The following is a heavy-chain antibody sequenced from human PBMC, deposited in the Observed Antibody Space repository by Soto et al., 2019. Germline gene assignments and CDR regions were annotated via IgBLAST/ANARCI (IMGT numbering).Heavy chain of an antibody. CDR2: INPNSGDT. D-gene: IGHD3-22*01. Sequence: GASVKVSCKASGYTFTGYFMHWVRQAPGQGLEWMGWINPNSGDTNYPQKFQGRVTMTRDTSISTAYMELSRLTSDDTAMYYCARGRTYYYDRSAVGYWGQGTLVTVSS. CDR3: ARGRTYYYDRSAVGY. V-gene: IGHV1-2*02. J-gene: IGHJ4*02. CDR1: GYTFTGYF.